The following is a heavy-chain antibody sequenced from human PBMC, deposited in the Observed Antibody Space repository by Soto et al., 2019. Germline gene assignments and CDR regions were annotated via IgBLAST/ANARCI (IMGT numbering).Heavy chain of an antibody. CDR2: IRPDGSET. J-gene: IGHJ4*02. CDR3: AGWGGQDYNY. D-gene: IGHD4-4*01. Sequence: EVQLVQSGGGLVQPGGSLRLSCVGSGFTFTDFYMNWVRQAPGKGLEWVANIRPDGSETKYVESVKGRFTTSRDNAKNSLFLPMNSLRADDTAVYYCAGWGGQDYNYWGQGMLVTVSS. CDR1: GFTFTDFY. V-gene: IGHV3-7*03.